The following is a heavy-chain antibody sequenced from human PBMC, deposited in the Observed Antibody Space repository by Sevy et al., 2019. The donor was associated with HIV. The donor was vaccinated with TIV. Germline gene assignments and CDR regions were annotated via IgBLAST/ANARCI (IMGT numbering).Heavy chain of an antibody. Sequence: LSLTCAASGFTFSNYGTHWVRQAPGKGLEWVAVIWNDGSNKYYADSVKGRFTISRDNSKNTLYLQMNSLRVEDTAVYFCARGGDFNDRSAKRDFDYWGQGTLVTVSS. D-gene: IGHD3-22*01. CDR1: GFTFSNYG. V-gene: IGHV3-33*01. CDR3: ARGGDFNDRSAKRDFDY. CDR2: IWNDGSNK. J-gene: IGHJ4*02.